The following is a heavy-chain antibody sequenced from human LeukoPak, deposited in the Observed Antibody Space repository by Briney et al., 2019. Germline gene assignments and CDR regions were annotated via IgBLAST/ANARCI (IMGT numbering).Heavy chain of an antibody. CDR3: ARDPGCSSTSCSAWFDP. V-gene: IGHV3-11*01. CDR1: GFTFSDYY. D-gene: IGHD2-2*01. Sequence: PGGSLRLSCAASGFTFSDYYMSWIRQAPGKGLEWVAYISSSGSTIYYADSVKGRFTISRDNAKNSLYLQMNSLRAEDTAVYYGARDPGCSSTSCSAWFDPWGQGTLVTVSS. CDR2: ISSSGSTI. J-gene: IGHJ5*02.